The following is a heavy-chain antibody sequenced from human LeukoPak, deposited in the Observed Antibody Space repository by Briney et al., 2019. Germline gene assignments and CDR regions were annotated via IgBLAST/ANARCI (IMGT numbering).Heavy chain of an antibody. CDR3: ARGVLELRRGMGWFDP. CDR2: IIPIFGTA. Sequence: ASVKVSCKASGGTFSSCAISWVRQAPGQGLEWMGGIIPIFGTANYAQKFQGRVTITADESTSTAYMELSSLRSEDTAVYYCARGVLELRRGMGWFDPWGQGTLVTVSS. J-gene: IGHJ5*02. D-gene: IGHD1-7*01. V-gene: IGHV1-69*13. CDR1: GGTFSSCA.